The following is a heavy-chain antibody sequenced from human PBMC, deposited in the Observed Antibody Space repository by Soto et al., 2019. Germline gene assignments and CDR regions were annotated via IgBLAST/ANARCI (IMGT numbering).Heavy chain of an antibody. CDR2: IYPGDSDT. CDR3: VRLPYIRGYSYSFDY. J-gene: IGHJ4*02. D-gene: IGHD3-22*01. Sequence: GESLKISCKGSGYSFTSYWIAWVRQTPGKGLEWMGIIYPGDSDTKYSPSFQGQVTISADKSTSTAYLQWSSLQASDTAMYYCVRLPYIRGYSYSFDYWGQGTQVTVSP. V-gene: IGHV5-51*01. CDR1: GYSFTSYW.